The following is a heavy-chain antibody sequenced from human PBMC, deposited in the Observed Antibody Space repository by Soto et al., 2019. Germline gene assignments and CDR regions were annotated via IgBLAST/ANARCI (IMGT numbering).Heavy chain of an antibody. V-gene: IGHV1-18*01. CDR3: AREAFDADYIDF. CDR1: GYIFSSHG. D-gene: IGHD3-10*01. J-gene: IGHJ4*02. CDR2: ISAYNGDR. Sequence: QVHLVQSGAEVKKPGASVKVSCKASGYIFSSHGISWVRQAPGRGLEWMAWISAYNGDRNYAETLQGRVTVTTDTSTNTAYMEPRSLRSDDTAVYYCAREAFDADYIDFWGQGTLVTVSS.